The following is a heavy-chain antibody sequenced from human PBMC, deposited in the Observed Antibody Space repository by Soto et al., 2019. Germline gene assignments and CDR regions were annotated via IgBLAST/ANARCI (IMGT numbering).Heavy chain of an antibody. CDR1: GFTFSSYG. V-gene: IGHV3-30*18. Sequence: GGSLRRSCASSGFTFSSYGMHWVRHAPGKGLEWVAVISYDGSNKYYADSVKGRFTISRDNSKNTLYLQMNSLRAEDTAVYYCAKDYGSGSPDWFDPWGQGTLVTVSS. CDR3: AKDYGSGSPDWFDP. J-gene: IGHJ5*02. D-gene: IGHD3-10*01. CDR2: ISYDGSNK.